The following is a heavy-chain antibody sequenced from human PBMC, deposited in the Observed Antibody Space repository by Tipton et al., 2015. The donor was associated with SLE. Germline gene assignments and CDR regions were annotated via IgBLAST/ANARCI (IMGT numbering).Heavy chain of an antibody. CDR2: ISSSGDTI. CDR3: AREVVLPNYFDF. CDR1: GFSFSNYD. D-gene: IGHD2-21*01. J-gene: IGHJ4*02. Sequence: GSLRLSCAASGFSFSNYDMNWVRQAPGKGLEWVSYISSSGDTIYYADSVKGRFTISRDNADSSLYLQMDSLWVEDTAVYYCAREVVLPNYFDFWGQGVLVTVSS. V-gene: IGHV3-48*03.